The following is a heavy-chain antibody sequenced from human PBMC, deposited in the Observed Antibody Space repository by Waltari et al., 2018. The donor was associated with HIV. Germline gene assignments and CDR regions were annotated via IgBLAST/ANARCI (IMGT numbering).Heavy chain of an antibody. CDR1: GFTFHEHA. V-gene: IGHV3-9*01. J-gene: IGHJ6*02. CDR2: ISSDSGSM. D-gene: IGHD4-17*01. CDR3: AKGPDYGGYSYYSYGLDV. Sequence: EVQLVESGGGLVQSGRSLRLSCVASGFTFHEHAMHWVRQAPGKGLGGVSGISSDSGSMAYVYSVKGRFTISRDNAKNSLYLQMNSLRPEDTALYFCAKGPDYGGYSYYSYGLDVWGPGTTVTVS.